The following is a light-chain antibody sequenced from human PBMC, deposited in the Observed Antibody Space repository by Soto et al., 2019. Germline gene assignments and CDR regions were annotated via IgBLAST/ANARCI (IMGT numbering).Light chain of an antibody. CDR2: DAS. CDR3: QQRSNWPPYT. V-gene: IGKV3-11*01. CDR1: QSVSSY. Sequence: EIVLTQSPATLSLSPGERATLSCRASQSVSSYLAWYQQKPGQAPRLLIYDASNRATGIPARFSGSGSGTDYTLTISSILPEDFAAYYCQQRSNWPPYTFGQGTKLEIK. J-gene: IGKJ2*01.